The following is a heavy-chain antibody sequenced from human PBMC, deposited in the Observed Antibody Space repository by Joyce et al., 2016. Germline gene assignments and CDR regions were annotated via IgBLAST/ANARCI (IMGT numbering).Heavy chain of an antibody. CDR3: TRSSRTGYTAGWPDFDY. Sequence: QVPLLESGGGVAQPGRSLRLSCAASAFAFSSHAMQWVRQAPGKGLEWVAVRSYDGSHQYYADSVRGRFTISRDNSQNTLYLQMNSLRVEDTAVYYCTRSSRTGYTAGWPDFDYWGQGTLVTVSS. CDR1: AFAFSSHA. V-gene: IGHV3-30*03. J-gene: IGHJ4*02. D-gene: IGHD2-2*02. CDR2: RSYDGSHQ.